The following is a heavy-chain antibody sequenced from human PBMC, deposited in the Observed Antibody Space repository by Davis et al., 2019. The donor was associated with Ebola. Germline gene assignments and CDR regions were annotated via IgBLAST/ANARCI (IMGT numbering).Heavy chain of an antibody. V-gene: IGHV3-74*01. CDR3: ARSQGLFHDYSIDY. CDR2: INSDGSST. CDR1: GFTFSSYW. J-gene: IGHJ4*02. D-gene: IGHD4-11*01. Sequence: GESLKISCAASGFTFSSYWMHWVRQAPGKGLVWVSRINSDGSSTSYADSVKGRFTISRDNAKNTLYLQMNSLRAEDTAVYYCARSQGLFHDYSIDYWGQGTLVTVSS.